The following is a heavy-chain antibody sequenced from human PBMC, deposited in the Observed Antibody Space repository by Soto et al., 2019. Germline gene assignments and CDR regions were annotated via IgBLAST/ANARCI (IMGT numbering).Heavy chain of an antibody. V-gene: IGHV3-7*03. Sequence: EVQLVESGGGLVQPGGSLRLSCAVSGFSFSSAWMTWIRQAPGKGLERVAIMNEDGSERYYVDSVKGRFTISRDNAKNALFLQMNSLRVEDTAVYFCVRDRAYSRFDYWGQGSLVTVSS. D-gene: IGHD4-4*01. J-gene: IGHJ4*02. CDR1: GFSFSSAW. CDR3: VRDRAYSRFDY. CDR2: MNEDGSER.